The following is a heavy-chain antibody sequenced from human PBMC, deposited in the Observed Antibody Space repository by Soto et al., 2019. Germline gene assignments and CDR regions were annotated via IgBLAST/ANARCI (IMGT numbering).Heavy chain of an antibody. CDR3: AIVGPWVPYYYDSSPYTFENWFDP. Sequence: PSETLSLTCNVSGDSISSRTFYWGWIRQAPGKGLEWIGSIYHGGSTYYNPSLNSRVTLSIDMTNNHVSLILNSVTAADTAVYYCAIVGPWVPYYYDSSPYTFENWFDPWGQGTQVTVSS. CDR2: IYHGGST. D-gene: IGHD3-22*01. J-gene: IGHJ5*02. V-gene: IGHV4-39*02. CDR1: GDSISSRTFY.